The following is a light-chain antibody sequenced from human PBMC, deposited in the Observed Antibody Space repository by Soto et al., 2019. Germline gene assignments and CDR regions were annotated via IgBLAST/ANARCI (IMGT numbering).Light chain of an antibody. Sequence: QSVLTQPPSASGTPGQRVTISCSGSSSNIGSTYVYWYQQVPGTAPKLLIYRNNLRPSGVPDRFSGSKSGTSASLAISGLRSEDEADYYCGVWDDSLSGLYVFGSGTKVTVL. CDR2: RNN. V-gene: IGLV1-47*01. CDR3: GVWDDSLSGLYV. J-gene: IGLJ1*01. CDR1: SSNIGSTY.